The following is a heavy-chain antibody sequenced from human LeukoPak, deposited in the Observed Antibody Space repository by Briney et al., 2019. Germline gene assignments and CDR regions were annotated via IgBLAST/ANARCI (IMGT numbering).Heavy chain of an antibody. J-gene: IGHJ4*02. CDR1: GFIFKKYW. D-gene: IGHD5-24*01. Sequence: PGESLRLSCAASGFIFKKYWMNWVRQVPGKGLECLANIKEDGSETYYADSVKGRFTISRDNPKNLLFLQINSLRVEDTAVYYCVRETPRRGETRDGYRWGQGTLVTVSS. CDR2: IKEDGSET. V-gene: IGHV3-7*01. CDR3: VRETPRRGETRDGYR.